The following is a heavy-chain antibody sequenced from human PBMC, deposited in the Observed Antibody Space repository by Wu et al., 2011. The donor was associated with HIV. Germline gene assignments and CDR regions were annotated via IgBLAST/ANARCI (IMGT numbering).Heavy chain of an antibody. CDR2: IIPIFGTR. CDR3: ARDSGGSYDY. D-gene: IGHD1-26*01. CDR1: GYTFGNHA. J-gene: IGHJ4*02. Sequence: QVQLVQSGAEVKKPGASVKVSCRASGYTFGNHAISWVRQAPGHGLEWMGGIIPIFGTRNDAQKFQGRITITADKSTSTAYMELSSLTSDDTAVYYCARDSGGSYDYWGQGTLVTVSS. V-gene: IGHV1-69*06.